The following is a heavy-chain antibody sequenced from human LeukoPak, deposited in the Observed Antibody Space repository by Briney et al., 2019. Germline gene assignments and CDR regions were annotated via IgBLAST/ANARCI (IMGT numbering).Heavy chain of an antibody. Sequence: PGGPLRLSCAASGFTFNSYWMSWVRQAPEKGPEWLANIRQDGSDKQYVDSVKGRFTISRDNAKNSLYLQMNSLSAEDTAVYYCARHSRGSPIDDWGQGTLVTVSS. V-gene: IGHV3-7*01. CDR2: IRQDGSDK. D-gene: IGHD2-15*01. CDR1: GFTFNSYW. CDR3: ARHSRGSPIDD. J-gene: IGHJ4*02.